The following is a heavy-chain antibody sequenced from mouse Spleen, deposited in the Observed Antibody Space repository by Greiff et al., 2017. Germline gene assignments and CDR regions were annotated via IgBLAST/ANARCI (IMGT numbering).Heavy chain of an antibody. CDR1: GFTFSSYA. V-gene: IGHV5-9-3*01. CDR2: ISSGGSYT. CDR3: ARQRGWYFDV. Sequence: EVHLVESGGGLVKPGGSLKLSCAASGFTFSSYAMSWVRQTPEKRLEWVATISSGGSYTYYPDSVKGRFTISRDNAKNTLYLQMSSLRSEDTAMYYCARQRGWYFDVWGAGTTVTVSS. J-gene: IGHJ1*01.